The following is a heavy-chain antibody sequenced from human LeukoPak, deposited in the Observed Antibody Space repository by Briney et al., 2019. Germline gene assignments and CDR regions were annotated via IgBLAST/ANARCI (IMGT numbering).Heavy chain of an antibody. J-gene: IGHJ6*03. CDR2: VDQTGSP. CDR1: GGSLRSDRHN. D-gene: IGHD2-15*01. CDR3: ARDLGGYPFFMDV. Sequence: MASETLSLTCSVSGGSLRSDRHNWAWVRQSADKGLEHIGSVDQTGSPYYNPPLKSRVTISVDTSNKQFSLNLTSVTAADTAVYYCARDLGGYPFFMDVWGKGITVTVPS. V-gene: IGHV4-39*07.